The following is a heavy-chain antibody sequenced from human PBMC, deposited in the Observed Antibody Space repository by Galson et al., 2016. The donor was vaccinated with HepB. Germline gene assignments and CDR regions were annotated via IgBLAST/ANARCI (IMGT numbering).Heavy chain of an antibody. CDR3: VRATVGFSGYDSGMDV. Sequence: SLRLSCAASGFTSSHYDMHWVRLVAGRGLEWVSAIGSDGDTYYPGSVKGRFTVSRENAKNSLYLQMNSLRAGDTAVYYCVRATVGFSGYDSGMDVWGQGTTVTVSS. CDR2: IGSDGDT. V-gene: IGHV3-13*01. CDR1: GFTSSHYD. J-gene: IGHJ6*02. D-gene: IGHD5-12*01.